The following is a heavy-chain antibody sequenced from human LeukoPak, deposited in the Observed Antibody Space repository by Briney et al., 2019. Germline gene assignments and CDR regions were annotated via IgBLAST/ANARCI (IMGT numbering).Heavy chain of an antibody. Sequence: GASVKVSCKASGYTFTSYYMHWVRQAPGQGLEWMGIINPSGGSTSYAQKFQGRVAMTRDTSMSTAYMELNNLGSEDTAIYYCARGLGDYNTDWFPVSGYWGQGTPVTVSS. D-gene: IGHD3-9*01. V-gene: IGHV1-46*01. CDR3: ARGLGDYNTDWFPVSGY. CDR2: INPSGGST. CDR1: GYTFTSYY. J-gene: IGHJ4*02.